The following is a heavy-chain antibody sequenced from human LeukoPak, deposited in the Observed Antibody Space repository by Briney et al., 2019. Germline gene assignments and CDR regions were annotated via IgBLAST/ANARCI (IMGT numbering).Heavy chain of an antibody. V-gene: IGHV3-23*01. D-gene: IGHD3-22*01. CDR2: ISGSGGST. J-gene: IGHJ4*02. Sequence: GGSLRLSCAASGFTFSSYAMSWVRQAPGKGLEWVSAISGSGGSTYYADSVKGRFAISRDNSKNTLYLQMNSLRAEDTAVYYCAKETVVVITSEYDDYWGQGTLVTVSS. CDR3: AKETVVVITSEYDDY. CDR1: GFTFSSYA.